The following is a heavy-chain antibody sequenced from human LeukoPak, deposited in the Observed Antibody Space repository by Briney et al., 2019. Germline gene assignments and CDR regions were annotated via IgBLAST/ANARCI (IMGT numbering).Heavy chain of an antibody. V-gene: IGHV3-30*04. J-gene: IGHJ6*03. D-gene: IGHD6-13*01. CDR3: ARDSLIAAARRSPTAYYYYYYMDV. Sequence: PGGSLRLSCAASGFTFSSYAMHWVRQAPGKGLEWVAVISYDGSNKYYADSVKGRFTISRDNSKNTLYLQMNSLRAEDTAVYYCARDSLIAAARRSPTAYYYYYYMDVWGKGTTVTVSS. CDR1: GFTFSSYA. CDR2: ISYDGSNK.